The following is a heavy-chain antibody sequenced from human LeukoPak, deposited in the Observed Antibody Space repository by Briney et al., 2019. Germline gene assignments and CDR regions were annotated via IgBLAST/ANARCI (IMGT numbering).Heavy chain of an antibody. J-gene: IGHJ4*02. CDR1: GFTFSNAW. CDR3: TTDLSIYDILTGYHDY. CDR2: IKSKTDGGTT. D-gene: IGHD3-9*01. Sequence: GGSLRLSCAASGFTFSNAWMSWVRQAPGKGLEWVGRIKSKTDGGTTDDAAPVKGRFTSSRDDSKNTLYLQMNSLKTEDTAVYYCTTDLSIYDILTGYHDYWGQGTLVTVSS. V-gene: IGHV3-15*01.